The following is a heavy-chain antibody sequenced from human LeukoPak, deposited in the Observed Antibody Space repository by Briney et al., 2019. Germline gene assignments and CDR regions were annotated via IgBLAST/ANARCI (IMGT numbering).Heavy chain of an antibody. CDR1: GGSISSSSYY. V-gene: IGHV4-39*07. J-gene: IGHJ4*02. CDR3: ARWESSGWFPFDY. D-gene: IGHD6-19*01. CDR2: IYYSGST. Sequence: PSETLSLTCTVSGGSISSSSYYWGWIRQPPGKGLEWIGSIYYSGSTYYNPSLKSRVTISVDTSKSQFSLKLSSVTAADTAVYFCARWESSGWFPFDYWGQGTLVTVSS.